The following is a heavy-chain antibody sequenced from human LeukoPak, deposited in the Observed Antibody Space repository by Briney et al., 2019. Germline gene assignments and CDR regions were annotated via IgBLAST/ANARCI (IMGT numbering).Heavy chain of an antibody. Sequence: PGGSLRLSCATSGFTFSSYWMSWVRQAPGKGLEWVANIKQDGSEKYYADSVKGRFTISRDNSKNTLYLQMNSLRAEDTAVYYCARDQIAARFAGYYYYYMDVWGKGTTVTVSS. D-gene: IGHD6-6*01. CDR3: ARDQIAARFAGYYYYYMDV. V-gene: IGHV3-7*01. J-gene: IGHJ6*03. CDR1: GFTFSSYW. CDR2: IKQDGSEK.